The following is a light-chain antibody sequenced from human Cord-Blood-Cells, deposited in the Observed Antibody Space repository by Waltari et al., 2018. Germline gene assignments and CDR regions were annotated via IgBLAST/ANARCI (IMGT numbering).Light chain of an antibody. V-gene: IGLV3-1*01. CDR2: QDS. J-gene: IGLJ2*01. CDR1: TLGDKY. CDR3: QAWDSSTAV. Sequence: SYELTQPPSVSVPPGQTASITCSGDTLGDKYACWYQQKPGQSPVLVMYQDSKRPAGSPGRFSGSNPGNPAALTNSGTQAMDEADYYCQAWDSSTAVFGGGTKLTVL.